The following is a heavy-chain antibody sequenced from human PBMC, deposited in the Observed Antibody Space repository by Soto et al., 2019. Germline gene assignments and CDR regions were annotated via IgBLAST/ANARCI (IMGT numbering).Heavy chain of an antibody. V-gene: IGHV5-10-1*01. J-gene: IGHJ6*02. CDR3: ARRAEADYYCLNF. Sequence: PGESLKISCKGSGYSFTTYWISWVRQMPGKGLEWMGRIDPSDSYTNYSPSFQGHVTFSADKSISTAYLQWSSLKASDTAMYYCARRAEADYYCLNFWGQGTTVTV. CDR2: IDPSDSYT. CDR1: GYSFTTYW.